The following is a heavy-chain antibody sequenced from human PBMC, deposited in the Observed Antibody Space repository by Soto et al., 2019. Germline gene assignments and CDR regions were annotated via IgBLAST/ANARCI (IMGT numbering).Heavy chain of an antibody. J-gene: IGHJ6*02. V-gene: IGHV1-69*06. CDR2: IIPIFGTA. CDR1: GGTFSSYA. D-gene: IGHD2-15*01. Sequence: ASVKVSCKASGGTFSSYAISWVRQAPGQGLEWMGGIIPIFGTANYAQKFQGRVTITADKSTSTAYMELSSLRSEDTAVYYCATAGCSGGSCRPYYYYGMDVWGQGTTVTVAS. CDR3: ATAGCSGGSCRPYYYYGMDV.